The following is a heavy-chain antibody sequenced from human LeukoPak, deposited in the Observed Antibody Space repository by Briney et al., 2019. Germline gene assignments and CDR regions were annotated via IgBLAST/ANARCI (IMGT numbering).Heavy chain of an antibody. D-gene: IGHD6-13*01. J-gene: IGHJ5*02. V-gene: IGHV1-3*03. CDR1: GYTFTSYA. CDR3: ARGRGGGLAAAGIGDWFDP. Sequence: ASVKVSCKASGYTFTSYAMHWVRQAPGQRLEWIGWINAGNGNTKYSQEFQGRVTITRDTSASTAYMELSSLRSEDMAVYYCARGRGGGLAAAGIGDWFDPWGQGTLVTVSS. CDR2: INAGNGNT.